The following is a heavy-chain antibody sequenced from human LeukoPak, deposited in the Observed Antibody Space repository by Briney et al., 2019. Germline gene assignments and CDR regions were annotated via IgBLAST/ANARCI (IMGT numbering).Heavy chain of an antibody. V-gene: IGHV4-61*08. J-gene: IGHJ6*02. CDR1: GGSISSGGYY. D-gene: IGHD1-1*01. CDR2: IYYSGST. CDR3: ARDVWNDGRYGMDV. Sequence: SETLSLTCTVSGGSISSGGYYWSWIRQHPGKGLEWIGYIYYSGSTYYNPSLKSRVTISVDTSKNQFSLKLSSVTAADTAVYYCARDVWNDGRYGMDVWGQGTTVTVSS.